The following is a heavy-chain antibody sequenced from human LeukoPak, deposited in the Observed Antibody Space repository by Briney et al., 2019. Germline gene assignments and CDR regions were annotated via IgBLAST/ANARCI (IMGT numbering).Heavy chain of an antibody. V-gene: IGHV4-34*01. CDR2: INHSGST. J-gene: IGHJ6*02. D-gene: IGHD3-3*01. Sequence: GSLSLTCAGYGGSFSGYYWSWIRQPPGKGVEWMGEINHSGSTNYNPSLKSRVTISVDTSKNQFSLKLSSVTAADTAVYYCARERFLEWLSDSYYYYGMDVWGQGTTVTVSS. CDR3: ARERFLEWLSDSYYYYGMDV. CDR1: GGSFSGYY.